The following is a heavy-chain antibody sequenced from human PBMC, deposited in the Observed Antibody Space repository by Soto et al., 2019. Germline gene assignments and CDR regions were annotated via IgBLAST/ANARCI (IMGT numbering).Heavy chain of an antibody. Sequence: RGSLRLSCSASGFTFSSYAMHWVRQAPGKGLEYVSSISTNGGSTHYADSVKGRFTISRDNSKNTQYLQMSSLRADDTAVYYCVKGEYYYDSSGYYPFDYWGQGT. J-gene: IGHJ4*02. CDR3: VKGEYYYDSSGYYPFDY. D-gene: IGHD3-22*01. CDR2: ISTNGGST. V-gene: IGHV3-64D*06. CDR1: GFTFSSYA.